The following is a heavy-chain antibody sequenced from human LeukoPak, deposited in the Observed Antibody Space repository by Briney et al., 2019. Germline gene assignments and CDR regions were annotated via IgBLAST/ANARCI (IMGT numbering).Heavy chain of an antibody. Sequence: GGSLRLSCAASGFTVSSNYMSWVRQAPGKGLEWVSVIYNVGSTFYADSVKGRFTISRDNSKNTLFLQMNSLRAEDTAVYYCVNSVMVRGVIRPYWGQGTLVTVSS. J-gene: IGHJ4*02. D-gene: IGHD3-10*01. CDR2: IYNVGST. CDR3: VNSVMVRGVIRPY. V-gene: IGHV3-66*01. CDR1: GFTVSSNY.